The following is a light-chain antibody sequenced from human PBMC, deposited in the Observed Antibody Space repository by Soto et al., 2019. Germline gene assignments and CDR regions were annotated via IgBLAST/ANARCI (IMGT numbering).Light chain of an antibody. CDR2: DVS. CDR1: SSDVGGYNY. V-gene: IGLV2-14*03. J-gene: IGLJ1*01. CDR3: SSYTSLTTDV. Sequence: QSALTQPASVSGSPGQSITISCTGSSSDVGGYNYVSWYQHYPGKAPKLMIYDVSYRPSGVSDRFSGSKSGNTASLTISGLQAEDEADYYCSSYTSLTTDVFGTGNKLTVL.